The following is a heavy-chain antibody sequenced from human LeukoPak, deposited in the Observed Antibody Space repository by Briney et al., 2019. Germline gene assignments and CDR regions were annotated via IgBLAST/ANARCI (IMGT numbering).Heavy chain of an antibody. J-gene: IGHJ4*02. Sequence: GGSLRLSCAASGFTFSSYSMNWVRQAPGKGLEWVSSISSSSSYIYYADSVKGRFTISRDNAKNSLYLQMNSLRAEDAAVYYCARDLSRAVFGGLNFDYWGQGTLVTVSS. CDR3: ARDLSRAVFGGLNFDY. D-gene: IGHD6-19*01. V-gene: IGHV3-21*01. CDR1: GFTFSSYS. CDR2: ISSSSSYI.